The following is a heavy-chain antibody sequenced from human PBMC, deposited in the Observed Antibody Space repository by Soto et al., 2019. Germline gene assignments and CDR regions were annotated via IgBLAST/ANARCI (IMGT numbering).Heavy chain of an antibody. V-gene: IGHV5-51*01. CDR1: GYSFTSYW. J-gene: IGHJ6*02. CDR2: IYPGGSDT. D-gene: IGHD3-3*01. Sequence: PGESLKISCKGSGYSFTSYWIGWVRQMPGKGLEWMGIIYPGGSDTRYSPSFQGQVTISADKSISTAYLQWSSLKASDTAMYYCARHAGADFGVVITYYYGMDVWGQGTTVTVSS. CDR3: ARHAGADFGVVITYYYGMDV.